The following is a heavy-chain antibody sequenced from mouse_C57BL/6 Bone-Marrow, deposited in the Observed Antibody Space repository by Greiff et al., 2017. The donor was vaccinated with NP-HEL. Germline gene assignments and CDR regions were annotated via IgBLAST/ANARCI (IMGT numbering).Heavy chain of an antibody. Sequence: EVQLQQSVAELVRPGASVKLSCTASGFNIKNTYMPWVKQRPEQGLEWIGRIDPANGNTKYAPKFQGKATITADTSSNTAYLQLSSLTSEDTAIYYCARDFYYGSSYLAWFAYWGQGTLVTVSA. CDR2: IDPANGNT. CDR1: GFNIKNTY. D-gene: IGHD1-1*01. V-gene: IGHV14-3*01. J-gene: IGHJ3*01. CDR3: ARDFYYGSSYLAWFAY.